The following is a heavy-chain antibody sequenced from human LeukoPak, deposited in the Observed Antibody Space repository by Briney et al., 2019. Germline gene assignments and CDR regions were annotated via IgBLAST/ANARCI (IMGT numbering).Heavy chain of an antibody. CDR3: ARGRGSYDY. V-gene: IGHV4-34*01. CDR2: INHSGST. J-gene: IGHJ4*02. CDR1: GGSFSGYY. Sequence: SETLSLTCAVYGGSFSGYYWSGIRQPPGKGLEWIGEINHSGSTNYNPSLKSRVTISVDTSKNQFSLKLSSVTAADTAVYYCARGRGSYDYWGQGTLVTVSS. D-gene: IGHD1-26*01.